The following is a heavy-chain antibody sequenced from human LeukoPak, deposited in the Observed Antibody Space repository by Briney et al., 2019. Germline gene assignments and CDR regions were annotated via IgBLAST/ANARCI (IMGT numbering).Heavy chain of an antibody. CDR1: GGSISSTSYY. Sequence: SETLSLTCTVSGGSISSTSYYWGWIRQPPGKGLEWIGSIYYSGSTYYNPSLKSRVTIYVDTSKNQFSLKLSSVTAADTAVYYCARHGKTLLWFGELFNDGNGPFDYWGQGTLVTVSS. CDR2: IYYSGST. D-gene: IGHD3-10*01. V-gene: IGHV4-39*01. J-gene: IGHJ4*02. CDR3: ARHGKTLLWFGELFNDGNGPFDY.